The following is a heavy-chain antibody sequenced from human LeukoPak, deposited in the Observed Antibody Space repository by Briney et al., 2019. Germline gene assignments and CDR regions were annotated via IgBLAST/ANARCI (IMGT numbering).Heavy chain of an antibody. Sequence: GGSLRLSCAASGFTFSSYAMSWVRQAPGKGLEWVAVIWYDGSNKYYADSVKGRFTISRDNSKNTLYLQMNSLRAEDTAVYYCARDATLYDSSGYYFDYWGQGTLVTVSS. J-gene: IGHJ4*02. V-gene: IGHV3-33*08. CDR3: ARDATLYDSSGYYFDY. D-gene: IGHD3-22*01. CDR2: IWYDGSNK. CDR1: GFTFSSYA.